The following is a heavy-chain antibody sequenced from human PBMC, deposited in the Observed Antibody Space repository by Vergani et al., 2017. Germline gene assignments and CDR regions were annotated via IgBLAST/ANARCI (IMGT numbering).Heavy chain of an antibody. D-gene: IGHD3-10*01. CDR1: GFTFSSYW. Sequence: EVQLVESGGGLVQPGGSLRLSCAASGFTFSSYWMSWVRQAPGKGLEWVANIKQVGSEKYYVDSVKGRFTISRDNAKNSLYLQMNSLRAEDTAVYYCGRDQPVAFGADYYGSGSYHGDYGMDVWGQGTTVTVSS. V-gene: IGHV3-7*03. J-gene: IGHJ6*02. CDR2: IKQVGSEK. CDR3: GRDQPVAFGADYYGSGSYHGDYGMDV.